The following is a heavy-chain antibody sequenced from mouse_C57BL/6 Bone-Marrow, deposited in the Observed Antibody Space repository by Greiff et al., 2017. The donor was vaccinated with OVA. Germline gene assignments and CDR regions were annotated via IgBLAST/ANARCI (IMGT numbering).Heavy chain of an antibody. J-gene: IGHJ4*01. V-gene: IGHV1-55*01. CDR2: IYPGSGST. CDR3: ARVSNWDSYAMDY. CDR1: GYTFTSYW. D-gene: IGHD4-1*01. Sequence: QVQLQQPGAELVKPGASVKMSCKASGYTFTSYWITWVKQRPGQGLEWIGDIYPGSGSTNYNEKFKSKATLTVDTSSSTAYMQRSSLTSEDSAVYYCARVSNWDSYAMDYGGQGTSVTVAS.